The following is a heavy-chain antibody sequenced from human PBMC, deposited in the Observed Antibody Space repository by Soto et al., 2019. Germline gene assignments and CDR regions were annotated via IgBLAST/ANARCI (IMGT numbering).Heavy chain of an antibody. D-gene: IGHD2-21*01. J-gene: IGHJ4*02. CDR1: GFTFSNSA. CDR3: AKVRVGIDVDFDY. V-gene: IGHV3-23*01. Sequence: LRLSCAASGFTFSNSAMTWVRQAPAKGLEWVSTIRDSDSGGSTFYADSVKGRFTISRDDSKNTLYLQMSSLRAEDTAMYYCAKVRVGIDVDFDYWGQGALVTVSS. CDR2: IRDSDSGGST.